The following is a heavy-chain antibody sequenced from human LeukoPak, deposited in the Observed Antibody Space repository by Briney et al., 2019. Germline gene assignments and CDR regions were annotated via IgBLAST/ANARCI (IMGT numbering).Heavy chain of an antibody. CDR3: GRQGQGGRGLRLGELSLDY. D-gene: IGHD3-16*02. V-gene: IGHV3-48*03. CDR2: ISSSGSTI. Sequence: VGSLRLSCAASGFIFSSYEMNWVRQAPGKGLEWVSYISSSGSTIYYADSVKGRFTISRDNAKNSLYLQMNSLRAEDTAVYYCGRQGQGGRGLRLGELSLDYWGQGTLVTVSS. J-gene: IGHJ4*02. CDR1: GFIFSSYE.